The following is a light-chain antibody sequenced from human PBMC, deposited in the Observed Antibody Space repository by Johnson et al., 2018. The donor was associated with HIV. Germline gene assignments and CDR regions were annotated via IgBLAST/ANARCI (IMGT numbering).Light chain of an antibody. J-gene: IGLJ1*01. CDR1: SSNIGKNS. V-gene: IGLV1-51*02. CDR3: GTWDTRLSVLYV. CDR2: ESN. Sequence: QSVLTQPPSVSVAPGQKVTIPCSGSSSNIGKNSVSWYQQLPGTAPKLLIYESNKRPSGIPDRFSGSKSGTSATLGITGLQTGDEADYYCGTWDTRLSVLYVFGSGTKVTVL.